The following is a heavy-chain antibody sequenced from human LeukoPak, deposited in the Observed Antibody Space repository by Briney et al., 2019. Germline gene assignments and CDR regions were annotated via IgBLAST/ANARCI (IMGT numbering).Heavy chain of an antibody. CDR1: GGSFSGYY. Sequence: SETLSLTCAVYGGSFSGYYWSWIRQPPWKGLEWIGEINHSGSTNYNPSLKSRVTISVDTSKNQFSLKLSSVTAADTAVYYCARGKHRGWADSSGYDYWGQGTLVTVSS. D-gene: IGHD3-22*01. CDR3: ARGKHRGWADSSGYDY. J-gene: IGHJ4*02. V-gene: IGHV4-34*01. CDR2: INHSGST.